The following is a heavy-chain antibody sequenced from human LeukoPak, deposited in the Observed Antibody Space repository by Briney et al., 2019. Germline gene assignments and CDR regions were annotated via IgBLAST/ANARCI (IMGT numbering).Heavy chain of an antibody. CDR3: AALTGSYYFDY. Sequence: ASVKVSCKASGYTFTGYYMHWVRQAPGQGLEWMGRINPNSGGTNYAQKFQGRVTMTRDTSISTAYMELSRLRSDDTAVYCCAALTGSYYFDYWGQGTLVTVSS. J-gene: IGHJ4*02. CDR1: GYTFTGYY. V-gene: IGHV1-2*06. D-gene: IGHD3-9*01. CDR2: INPNSGGT.